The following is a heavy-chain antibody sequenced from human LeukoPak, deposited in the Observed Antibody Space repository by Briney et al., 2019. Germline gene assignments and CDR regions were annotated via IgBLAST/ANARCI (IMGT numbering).Heavy chain of an antibody. CDR2: IIPILGIA. CDR3: ARDEGSDIVANAFYYYYGMDV. CDR1: GYTFTGYY. D-gene: IGHD2-15*01. J-gene: IGHJ6*02. Sequence: GASVKVSCKASGYTFTGYYMHWVRQAPGQGLEWMGRIIPILGIANYAQKFQGRVTITADKSTSTAYMELSSLRSEDTAVYYCARDEGSDIVANAFYYYYGMDVWGQGTTVTVSS. V-gene: IGHV1-69*04.